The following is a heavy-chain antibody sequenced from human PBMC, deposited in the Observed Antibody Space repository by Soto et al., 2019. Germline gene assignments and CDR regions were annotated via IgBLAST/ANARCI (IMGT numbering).Heavy chain of an antibody. V-gene: IGHV3-7*01. J-gene: IGHJ6*02. CDR3: ARAGYCSGGSCYNYGMDV. CDR2: IKQDGSEK. D-gene: IGHD2-15*01. Sequence: EVQLVESGGGLVQPGGSLRLSCAASGFTFSSYWMSWVRQAPGKGLEWVANIKQDGSEKYYVDSVKGRFTISRDNAKNSLYLQMNSLRDEDTAVYYCARAGYCSGGSCYNYGMDVWGQGTTVTVSS. CDR1: GFTFSSYW.